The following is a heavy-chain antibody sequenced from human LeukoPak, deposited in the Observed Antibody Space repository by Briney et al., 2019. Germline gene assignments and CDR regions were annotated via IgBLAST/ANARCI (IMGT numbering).Heavy chain of an antibody. CDR3: ARGDQLLSTYDY. CDR1: GGSISSGGYY. D-gene: IGHD2-2*01. J-gene: IGHJ4*02. V-gene: IGHV4-31*03. Sequence: SETLSLTCTVSGGSISSGGYYWSWIRQHPGKGLEWTGYIYYSGSTYYNPSLKSRVTISVDTSKNQFSLKLSSVTAADTAVYYCARGDQLLSTYDYWGQGTLVTVSS. CDR2: IYYSGST.